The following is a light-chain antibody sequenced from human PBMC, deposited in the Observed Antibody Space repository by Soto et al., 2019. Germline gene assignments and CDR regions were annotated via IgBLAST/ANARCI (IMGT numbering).Light chain of an antibody. CDR3: SSYTTSSTQV. Sequence: QAVVTQPASVSGSPGQSITISCTGTSSDVGYYNYVSWYQHHPGKAPKLIIYEVSNRPSGVSNRFSGSKSGNTASLTISGLQAEDEADYYCSSYTTSSTQVFGGGTQLTVL. CDR1: SSDVGYYNY. CDR2: EVS. V-gene: IGLV2-14*01. J-gene: IGLJ3*02.